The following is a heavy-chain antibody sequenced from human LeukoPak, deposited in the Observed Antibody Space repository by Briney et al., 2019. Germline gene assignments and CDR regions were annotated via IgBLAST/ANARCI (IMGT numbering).Heavy chain of an antibody. CDR2: IKSKTDGGTT. D-gene: IGHD3-3*01. CDR1: GFTFSNAW. V-gene: IGHV3-15*01. Sequence: PGGSLRLSCAASGFTFSNAWMSWVRQAPGKGLEWVGRIKSKTDGGTTDYAAPVKGRFTISRDDSKNTLYLQMNSLKTVDTAVYYCTTHYDFWSGYDYWGQGTLVTVSS. J-gene: IGHJ4*02. CDR3: TTHYDFWSGYDY.